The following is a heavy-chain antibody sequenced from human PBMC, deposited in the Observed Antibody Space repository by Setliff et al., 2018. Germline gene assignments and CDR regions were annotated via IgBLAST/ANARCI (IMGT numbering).Heavy chain of an antibody. CDR1: GGSISSGNYY. D-gene: IGHD3-16*01. V-gene: IGHV4-61*09. CDR3: ARTGTTYYYSCMDV. J-gene: IGHJ6*03. CDR2: IQTSGTT. Sequence: SETLSLTCTVSGGSISSGNYYWSWIRQPAGKGLEWIGHIQTSGTTNYNPSLKSRVTISVDTSKNQFSLKLSAVTAADTAVYYCARTGTTYYYSCMDVWGEGTTVTV.